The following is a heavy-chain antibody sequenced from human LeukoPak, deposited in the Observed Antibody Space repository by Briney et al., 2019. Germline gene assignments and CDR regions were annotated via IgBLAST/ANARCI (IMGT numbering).Heavy chain of an antibody. D-gene: IGHD2-15*01. CDR2: INTNTGNT. CDR3: ARRSWSQGYYYYYMDV. CDR1: GYTFTSYA. J-gene: IGHJ6*03. Sequence: ASVKVSCKASGYTFTSYAMNWVRQAPGQGLEWMGWINTNTGNTTYAQGFTGRFVFSLDTSVSTAYLQISSLKAEDTAVYYCARRSWSQGYYYYYMDVWGKGTTVTVSS. V-gene: IGHV7-4-1*02.